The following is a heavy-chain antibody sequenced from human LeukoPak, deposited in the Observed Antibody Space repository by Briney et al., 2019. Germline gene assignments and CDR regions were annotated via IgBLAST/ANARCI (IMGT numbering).Heavy chain of an antibody. D-gene: IGHD5-18*01. V-gene: IGHV4-59*08. CDR3: ARNTVDTALDY. CDR1: GGSISSYY. Sequence: SETLSLTCTVSGGSISSYYWSWIRQPPGKGLEWIGYIYYSGSTNYNPSLKSRVTISVDTSKNQFSLKLSSVTAADTAVYYCARNTVDTALDYWGQGTLVTVSS. CDR2: IYYSGST. J-gene: IGHJ4*02.